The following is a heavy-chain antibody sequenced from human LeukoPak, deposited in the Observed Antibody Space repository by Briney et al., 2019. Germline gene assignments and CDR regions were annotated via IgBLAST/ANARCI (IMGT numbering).Heavy chain of an antibody. CDR3: ARDLYTCGLRGETFEI. CDR1: GFTFTSYG. V-gene: IGHV1-18*01. CDR2: ISPYNGNT. Sequence: ASVKVSCKAAGFTFTSYGFGWVRQAPGQGLEGRGWISPYNGNTNIARKFQGRLALTTETSTTTVHLELGSLSSDDTALYYCARDLYTCGLRGETFEIWGQGTRVIVSS. D-gene: IGHD3-16*01. J-gene: IGHJ3*02.